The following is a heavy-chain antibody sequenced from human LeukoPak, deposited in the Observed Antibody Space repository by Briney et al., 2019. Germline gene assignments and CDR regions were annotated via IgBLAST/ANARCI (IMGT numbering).Heavy chain of an antibody. J-gene: IGHJ4*02. Sequence: GGSLRLSCAASGFTFSSYGMHWVRQAPGKGLEWVAFIRYDGSNKYYADSVKGRFTISRDNSKNTLYLQMNSLRADDTAVYYCTKVASTGFIAYYFDYWGQGTLVTVSS. D-gene: IGHD3-16*02. V-gene: IGHV3-30*02. CDR2: IRYDGSNK. CDR1: GFTFSSYG. CDR3: TKVASTGFIAYYFDY.